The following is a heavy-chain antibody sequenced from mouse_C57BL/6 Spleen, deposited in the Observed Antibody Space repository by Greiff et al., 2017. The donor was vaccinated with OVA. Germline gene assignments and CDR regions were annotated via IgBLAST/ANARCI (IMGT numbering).Heavy chain of an antibody. Sequence: QVQLQQSGPGLVAPSQSLSITCTVSGFSLTSYGVHWVRQPPGKGLEWLVVIWSDGSTTYNSALKSRLSISKDNSKSQVFLKMNSLQTDDTAMYYCARGYDEDYYAMDYWGQGTSVTVSS. J-gene: IGHJ4*01. CDR2: IWSDGST. CDR3: ARGYDEDYYAMDY. CDR1: GFSLTSYG. D-gene: IGHD2-2*01. V-gene: IGHV2-6*03.